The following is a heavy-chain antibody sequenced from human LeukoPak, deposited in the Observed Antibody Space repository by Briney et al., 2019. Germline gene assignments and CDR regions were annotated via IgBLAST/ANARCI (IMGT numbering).Heavy chain of an antibody. CDR1: GDSTSNLY. J-gene: IGHJ5*01. D-gene: IGHD2-8*01. V-gene: IGHV4-59*03. Sequence: PSETLSLTCTVSGDSTSNLYWNWIRQSPGKGLEWIGNIHYSGSSVYNPSLKSRGTISIDTSRRQFFLKLNSVTAADTAVYFCVLAPNSNWFDFWGPGTLVTVSS. CDR2: IHYSGSS. CDR3: VLAPNSNWFDF.